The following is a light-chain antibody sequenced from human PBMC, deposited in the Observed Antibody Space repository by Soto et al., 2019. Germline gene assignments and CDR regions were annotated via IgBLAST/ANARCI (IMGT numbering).Light chain of an antibody. CDR1: QSVSSNY. J-gene: IGKJ1*01. CDR3: QQYGSFPGT. Sequence: EIVLTQSPGTLSLSPGERATLSCRASQSVSSNYLAWYQQKPGQAPRLLIHGASSRATGIPDRFSGSGSGTDFTLTISRLEPEDFAVYYCQQYGSFPGTFGQGTKVEIK. CDR2: GAS. V-gene: IGKV3-20*01.